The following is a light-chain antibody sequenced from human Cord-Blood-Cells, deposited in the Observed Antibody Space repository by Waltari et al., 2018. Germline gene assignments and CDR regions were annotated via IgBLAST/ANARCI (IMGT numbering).Light chain of an antibody. CDR1: QSISSW. V-gene: IGKV1-5*01. CDR3: QQYNSYPYT. CDR2: DAS. J-gene: IGKJ2*01. Sequence: DLQMTQSPSTLSSSVAHRVTITCRASQSISSWLAWYQQKPGKAPKLLIYDASSLESGVPSRFSGSGSGTEFTLTISSLQPDDFATYYCQQYNSYPYTFGQGTKLEIK.